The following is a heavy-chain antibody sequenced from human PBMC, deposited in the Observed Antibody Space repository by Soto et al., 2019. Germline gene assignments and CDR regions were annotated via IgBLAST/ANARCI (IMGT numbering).Heavy chain of an antibody. J-gene: IGHJ4*02. D-gene: IGHD6-13*01. V-gene: IGHV2-5*02. CDR3: AHRRPYSSIWNWGNFDD. CDR1: GFSLSTSGVG. Sequence: QITLKESGPTLVKPTQPLTLTCTFSGFSLSTSGVGVGWIRQPPEKALEWLALIYWDDDKRYNPSLNSRLNITNDTSKNQVVLTMTYMDPVDTATYYCAHRRPYSSIWNWGNFDDWGPGTQVTVSS. CDR2: IYWDDDK.